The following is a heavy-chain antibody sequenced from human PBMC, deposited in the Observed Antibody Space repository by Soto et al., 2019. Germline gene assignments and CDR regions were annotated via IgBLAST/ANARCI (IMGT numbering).Heavy chain of an antibody. D-gene: IGHD4-4*01. CDR1: GFTFSGYW. V-gene: IGHV3-7*03. J-gene: IGHJ4*02. Sequence: GGSLRLSCKASGFTFSGYWMSWVRQAPGKGLGWVADIKHDGSVQYYVDSVKGRFTISRDNAKKLLYLQMNGLRAEDTALYYCARATYSNAWYRFDYWGQGTKVTVSS. CDR3: ARATYSNAWYRFDY. CDR2: IKHDGSVQ.